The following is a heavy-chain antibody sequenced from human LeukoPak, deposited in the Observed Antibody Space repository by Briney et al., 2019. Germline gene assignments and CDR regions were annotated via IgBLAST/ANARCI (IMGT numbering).Heavy chain of an antibody. D-gene: IGHD1-26*01. V-gene: IGHV3-21*04. J-gene: IGHJ4*02. CDR1: GFTFSSYA. CDR3: ARGSGSYHLDYFDY. Sequence: GGSLRLSCAASGFTFSSYAMSWVRQAPGKGLEWVSSISSSSSYIYYADSVKGRFTISRDNAKNSLYLQMNSLRAEDTAVYYCARGSGSYHLDYFDYWGQGTLVTVSS. CDR2: ISSSSSYI.